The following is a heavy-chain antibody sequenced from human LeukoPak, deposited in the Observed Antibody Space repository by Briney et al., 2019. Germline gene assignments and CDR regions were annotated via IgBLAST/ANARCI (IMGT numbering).Heavy chain of an antibody. V-gene: IGHV3-23*01. CDR3: AKDRVSGSFLDY. CDR1: GFTFSSYA. CDR2: ISGSGGST. J-gene: IGHJ4*02. Sequence: GGSLRLPCAASGFTFSSYAMSWVRQAPGKGLEWVSAISGSGGSTYYADSVKGRFTISRDNSKNTLYLQMNSLRAEDTAVYYCAKDRVSGSFLDYWGQETLVTVSS. D-gene: IGHD1-26*01.